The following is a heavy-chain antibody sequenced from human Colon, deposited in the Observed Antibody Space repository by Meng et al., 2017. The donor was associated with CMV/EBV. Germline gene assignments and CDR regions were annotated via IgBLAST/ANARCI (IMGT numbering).Heavy chain of an antibody. CDR2: INPNSGGT. J-gene: IGHJ5*02. CDR1: GYTFTGYY. CDR3: ARERSSSNGDNWFDP. D-gene: IGHD6-25*01. V-gene: IGHV1-2*02. Sequence: ASVKVSCKASGYTFTGYYMHWVRQAPGQGLEWMGWINPNSGGTNYAQKFQGRVNMTRDTSISTAYMELSSLTSDDSAVYHCARERSSSNGDNWFDPWGQGTLVTVSS.